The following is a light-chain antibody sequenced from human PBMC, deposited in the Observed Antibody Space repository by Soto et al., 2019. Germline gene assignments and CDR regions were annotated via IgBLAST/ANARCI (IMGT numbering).Light chain of an antibody. CDR2: GAS. J-gene: IGKJ1*01. V-gene: IGKV3-15*01. Sequence: EIVMTQAPATLSVSPGERATLSCRASQSVSSNLAWYQQKPGQAPRLLIYGASTRATGIPARFSGSGSGTEFTLTISSLQSEDFAVYYCQQHNNWSRTFGQGTTVEI. CDR3: QQHNNWSRT. CDR1: QSVSSN.